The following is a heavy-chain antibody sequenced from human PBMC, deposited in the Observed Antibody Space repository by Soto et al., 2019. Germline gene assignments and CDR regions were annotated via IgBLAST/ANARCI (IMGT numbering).Heavy chain of an antibody. CDR2: MNPNSGNT. D-gene: IGHD2-21*02. V-gene: IGHV1-8*01. Sequence: ASVKVSCKASGYTFTSYDIYWVRQATGQGLEYLGWMNPNSGNTGYVQHFLGRVTMTRDTSTSTLYMELTSLTSDDTAVYYCARGGHVVVVTAALDYWGQGTLVTVSS. J-gene: IGHJ4*02. CDR3: ARGGHVVVVTAALDY. CDR1: GYTFTSYD.